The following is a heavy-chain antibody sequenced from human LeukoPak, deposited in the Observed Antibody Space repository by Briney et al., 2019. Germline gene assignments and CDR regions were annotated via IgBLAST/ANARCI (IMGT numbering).Heavy chain of an antibody. Sequence: SETLSLTCAVYGGSFSGYYWSWIRQPPGKGLEWIGEINHSGSTNYNPSLKSRVTISVDTSKNQFSLKLSSVTAADTAVYYCARGRSWWFGEFNHYYYYGMDVWGQGTTVTVSS. D-gene: IGHD3-10*01. J-gene: IGHJ6*02. V-gene: IGHV4-34*01. CDR2: INHSGST. CDR1: GGSFSGYY. CDR3: ARGRSWWFGEFNHYYYYGMDV.